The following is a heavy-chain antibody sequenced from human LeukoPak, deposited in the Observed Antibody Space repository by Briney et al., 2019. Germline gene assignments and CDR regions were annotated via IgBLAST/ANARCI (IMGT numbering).Heavy chain of an antibody. CDR3: ARLSKGRYFDYIFDN. D-gene: IGHD3-9*01. V-gene: IGHV4-39*01. Sequence: SETLSLTCTVSGGSVSSTEFYWGWIRQPPGKGLQWIGNIYYTGSTYYNPPLNSRVAMSVDTSQNQFSLKMASMTAADTAVYYCARLSKGRYFDYIFDNWGQGTLVTVSS. J-gene: IGHJ4*02. CDR2: IYYTGST. CDR1: GGSVSSTEFY.